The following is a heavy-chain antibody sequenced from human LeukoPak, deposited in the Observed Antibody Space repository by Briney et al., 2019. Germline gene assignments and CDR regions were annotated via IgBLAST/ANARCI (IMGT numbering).Heavy chain of an antibody. Sequence: PSETLSLTCTVSGGSISSSSYYWGWIRQPPGKGLEWIGSIYYSGSTYYNPSLKSRVTISVDTSKNQFSLKLSSVTAADTAVYYCAREAYGSGSYKLDYWGQGTLVTVSS. CDR2: IYYSGST. D-gene: IGHD3-10*01. CDR3: AREAYGSGSYKLDY. V-gene: IGHV4-39*07. J-gene: IGHJ4*02. CDR1: GGSISSSSYY.